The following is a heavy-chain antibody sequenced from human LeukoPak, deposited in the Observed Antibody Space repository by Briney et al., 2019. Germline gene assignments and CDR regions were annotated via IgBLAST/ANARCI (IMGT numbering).Heavy chain of an antibody. D-gene: IGHD3-22*01. CDR3: TRHDSSGSTDYFDY. CDR1: GFTFGDYA. CDR2: IRSKAYGGTT. V-gene: IGHV3-49*04. Sequence: GSLRLSCTASGFTFGDYAMSWVRQAPGKGLEWVGFIRSKAYGGTTEYAASVKGRFTISRDDSKSIAYLQMNSLKTEDIAVYYCTRHDSSGSTDYFDYWGQGTLVTVSS. J-gene: IGHJ4*02.